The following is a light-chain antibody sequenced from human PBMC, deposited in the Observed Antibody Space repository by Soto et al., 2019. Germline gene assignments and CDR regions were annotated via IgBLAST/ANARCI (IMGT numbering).Light chain of an antibody. J-gene: IGKJ4*01. Sequence: EIVLTQSPGTLSLSPGERATLSCRTSQSVTSGYLAWYQQKPDQAPMLLIYGASSRASGIPDRFSGSGSGTDFTLTISRLEPAGFAVYYCQQYYSSYLTFGRGTKVEIK. V-gene: IGKV3-20*01. CDR3: QQYYSSYLT. CDR1: QSVTSGY. CDR2: GAS.